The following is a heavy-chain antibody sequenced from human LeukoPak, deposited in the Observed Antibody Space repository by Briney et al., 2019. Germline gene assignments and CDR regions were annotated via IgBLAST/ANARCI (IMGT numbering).Heavy chain of an antibody. D-gene: IGHD4/OR15-4a*01. CDR3: ARLTENNWFDP. CDR2: ISDTGSI. J-gene: IGHJ5*02. Sequence: SETLSLTCTVSTDSNSDHYWGWIRQPPGKGLEWIAYISDTGSISYKPSLKSRVTISLKTSQNQFSLKVTSVNTSDTAVYYCARLTENNWFDPWGQGILVTVSS. V-gene: IGHV4-59*11. CDR1: TDSNSDHY.